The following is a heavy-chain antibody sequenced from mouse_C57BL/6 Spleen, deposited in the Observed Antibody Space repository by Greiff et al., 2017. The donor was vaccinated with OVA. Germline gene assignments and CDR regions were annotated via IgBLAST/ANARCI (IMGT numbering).Heavy chain of an antibody. CDR1: GYTFTDYE. V-gene: IGHV1-15*01. J-gene: IGHJ2*01. CDR2: IDPETGGT. CDR3: TRSGTTVVENYFDY. D-gene: IGHD1-1*01. Sequence: VQLQESGAELVRPGASVTLSCKASGYTFTDYEMHWVKQTPVHGLEWIGAIDPETGGTAYNQKFKGKAILTADKSSSTAYMELRSLTSEDSAVYYCTRSGTTVVENYFDYWGQGTTLTVSS.